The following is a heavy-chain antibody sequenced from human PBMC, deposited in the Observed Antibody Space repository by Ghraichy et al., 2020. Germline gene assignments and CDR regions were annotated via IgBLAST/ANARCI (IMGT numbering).Heavy chain of an antibody. J-gene: IGHJ6*04. Sequence: SETLSLTCSVSGGSINTYYWSWIRQSPGKGLEWIGDISNSGTTNYNPSLKSRVTISADTSRNHFSLYVSSVTTADSGVYYCARDHVFQEDLWYGGIKTYHNGLDVWGVGTKVTVSS. V-gene: IGHV4-4*08. D-gene: IGHD3-10*01. CDR3: ARDHVFQEDLWYGGIKTYHNGLDV. CDR2: ISNSGTT. CDR1: GGSINTYY.